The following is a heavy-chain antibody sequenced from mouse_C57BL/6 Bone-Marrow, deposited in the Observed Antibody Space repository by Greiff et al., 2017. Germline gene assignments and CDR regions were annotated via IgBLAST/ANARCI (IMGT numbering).Heavy chain of an antibody. Sequence: QVQLKESGAELVRPGASVTLSCKASGYTFTDYEMHWVKQTPVHGLEWIGAIDPETGGTAYNQKFKGKAILTADKSSSTAYMELRSLTSEDSAVYYCTSGYGYDWFDYWGQGTTLTVSS. D-gene: IGHD2-2*01. CDR3: TSGYGYDWFDY. V-gene: IGHV1-15*01. CDR1: GYTFTDYE. CDR2: IDPETGGT. J-gene: IGHJ2*01.